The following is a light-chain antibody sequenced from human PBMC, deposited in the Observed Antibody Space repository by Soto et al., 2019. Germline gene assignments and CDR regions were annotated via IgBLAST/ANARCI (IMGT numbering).Light chain of an antibody. V-gene: IGLV1-44*01. Sequence: QSVLTQPPSVSGTPGQRVTISCSGSTSNIGSDTVNWYQQLPGTAPKLLIYRNTQRPSGVPDRFSGSKSGASASLAISGLQSEDEADYYCASWDDSLDVVVFGGGTKLTVL. CDR1: TSNIGSDT. CDR3: ASWDDSLDVVV. CDR2: RNT. J-gene: IGLJ2*01.